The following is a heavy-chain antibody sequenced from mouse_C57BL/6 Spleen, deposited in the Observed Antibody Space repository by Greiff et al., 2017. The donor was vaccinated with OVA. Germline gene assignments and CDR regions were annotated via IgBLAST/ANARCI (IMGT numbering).Heavy chain of an antibody. Sequence: QVQLQQSGAELVKPGASVKISCKASGYTFTDYYINWVQQRPGQGLEWIGKIGPGSGSTYYNETFKGKATLTADKSSRTAYMQLSSLTSEDSAVYFCARSGNWDEGFAYWGQGTLVTVSA. D-gene: IGHD4-1*01. CDR1: GYTFTDYY. CDR2: IGPGSGST. J-gene: IGHJ3*01. CDR3: ARSGNWDEGFAY. V-gene: IGHV1-77*01.